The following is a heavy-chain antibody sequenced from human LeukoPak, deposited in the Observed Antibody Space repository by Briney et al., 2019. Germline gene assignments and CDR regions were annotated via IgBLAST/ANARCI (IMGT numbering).Heavy chain of an antibody. J-gene: IGHJ4*02. CDR2: INHSGST. Sequence: PSETLSLTCAVYGGSFSGYYWSWIRQPPGKGLEWIGEINHSGSTNYNPSLKSRATISVDTSKNQFSLKLSSVTAADTAVYYCARGRGTGTYYYWGQGTLVTVSS. CDR3: ARGRGTGTYYY. CDR1: GGSFSGYY. V-gene: IGHV4-34*01. D-gene: IGHD1-1*01.